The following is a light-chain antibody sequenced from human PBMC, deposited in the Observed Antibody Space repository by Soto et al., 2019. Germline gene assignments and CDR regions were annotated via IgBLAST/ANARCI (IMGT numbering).Light chain of an antibody. Sequence: QSALTQPPSVSAAPGQKVTISCSGSNSNIGNNYVSWYQQLPGTAPKLLIYDNSKRPSGIPDRFSGSKSGASATLDISGLQTGDGADYYCGTWDDSRTVVFGGGTQLTVL. CDR2: DNS. CDR1: NSNIGNNY. CDR3: GTWDDSRTVV. J-gene: IGLJ2*01. V-gene: IGLV1-51*01.